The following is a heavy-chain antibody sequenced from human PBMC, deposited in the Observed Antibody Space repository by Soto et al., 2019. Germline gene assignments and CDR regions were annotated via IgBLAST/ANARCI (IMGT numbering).Heavy chain of an antibody. V-gene: IGHV4-61*01. Sequence: SETLSLTCTVSGGSVISGSYYWSWIRQPPGKGLEWIGYIYYSGSTNYNPSLKSRVTISVDTSKNQFSLKLSSVTAADTAVYYCARGNAGYYGDYGYFDYWGQGTLVTVSS. CDR3: ARGNAGYYGDYGYFDY. CDR2: IYYSGST. CDR1: GGSVISGSYY. D-gene: IGHD4-17*01. J-gene: IGHJ4*02.